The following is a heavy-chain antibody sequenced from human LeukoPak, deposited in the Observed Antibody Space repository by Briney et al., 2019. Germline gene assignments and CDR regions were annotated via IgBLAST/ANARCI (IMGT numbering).Heavy chain of an antibody. CDR2: ISSNGGST. V-gene: IGHV3-64*01. Sequence: GSLELSFCTFWFPFKNFSMHLGRPAPGEGLEYVSAISSNGGSTYYANSVKGRFTISRDNSKNTLYLQMGSLRAEDMAVYYCATSGDQDAFDIWGQGTMVTVSS. J-gene: IGHJ3*02. D-gene: IGHD4-17*01. CDR3: ATSGDQDAFDI. CDR1: FPFKNFS.